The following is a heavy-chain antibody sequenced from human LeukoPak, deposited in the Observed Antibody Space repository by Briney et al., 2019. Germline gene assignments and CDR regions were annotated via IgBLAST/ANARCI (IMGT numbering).Heavy chain of an antibody. J-gene: IGHJ6*04. CDR2: INHSGST. CDR1: GGSFSGYY. Sequence: SETLSLTCAVYGGSFSGYYWSWIRQPPGKGLEWIGEINHSGSTNYNPSLKSRVTISVDTSKNQFSLKLSSVTAADTAVYYCARGRSGRYCSGGSCYPPAWGKGTTVTVSS. CDR3: ARGRSGRYCSGGSCYPPA. V-gene: IGHV4-34*01. D-gene: IGHD2-15*01.